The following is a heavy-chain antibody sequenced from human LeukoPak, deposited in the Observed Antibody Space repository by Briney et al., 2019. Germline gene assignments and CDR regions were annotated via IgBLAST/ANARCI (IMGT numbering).Heavy chain of an antibody. Sequence: GGSLRLSCAASGFTLSNYAMSCVRQAPGKGLEWVGRIKSKTDGGTTDYAAPVKGRFTISRDDSKNTMYLQMNSLKTEDTAVYYCTTLVPSFDYWGQGTLVTVSS. CDR3: TTLVPSFDY. D-gene: IGHD3-10*01. V-gene: IGHV3-15*01. CDR2: IKSKTDGGTT. CDR1: GFTLSNYA. J-gene: IGHJ4*02.